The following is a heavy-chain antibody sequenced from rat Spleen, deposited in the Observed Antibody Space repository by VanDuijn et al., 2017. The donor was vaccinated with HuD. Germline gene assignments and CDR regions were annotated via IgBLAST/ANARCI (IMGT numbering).Heavy chain of an antibody. CDR2: ISYDGTAT. V-gene: IGHV5-20*01. Sequence: EVQLVESGGGLVQPGRSMKLSCAASGLSFSNYDMAWVRQAPTKGLEWVASISYDGTATYYRDSVKGRFTISRDSAKSTLYLQMDSLRSEDSATYYCATDGYYDGTYYSVYVMDAWSQGASVTVSS. D-gene: IGHD1-12*02. CDR3: ATDGYYDGTYYSVYVMDA. CDR1: GLSFSNYD. J-gene: IGHJ4*01.